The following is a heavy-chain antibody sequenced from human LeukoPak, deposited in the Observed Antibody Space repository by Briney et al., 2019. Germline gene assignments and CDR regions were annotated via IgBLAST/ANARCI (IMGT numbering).Heavy chain of an antibody. Sequence: TSGTLSLTCGVSGGSISGTNWWSWVRQPPGQGLEWIGEISLAGQTNYNPSLNGRVTMSLDKASNQLSLHLTSVTAADTATYFCSRESGPFCPFGYWGQGTLVIVSS. J-gene: IGHJ4*02. D-gene: IGHD1-26*01. CDR1: GGSISGTNW. CDR2: ISLAGQT. V-gene: IGHV4-4*02. CDR3: SRESGPFCPFGY.